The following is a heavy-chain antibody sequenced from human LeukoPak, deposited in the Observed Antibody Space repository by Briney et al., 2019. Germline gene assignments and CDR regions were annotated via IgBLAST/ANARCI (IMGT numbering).Heavy chain of an antibody. CDR2: ISGSGGST. CDR3: AKDLGRGDTYYDYVWGSYRPSSFDY. J-gene: IGHJ4*02. V-gene: IGHV3-23*01. CDR1: GFTFSSYA. D-gene: IGHD3-16*02. Sequence: GGSLRLSCAASGFTFSSYAMSWVRQAPGKVLEWVSAISGSGGSTYYADSVKGRFTISRDNSKNTLYLQMNSLRAEDTAVYYCAKDLGRGDTYYDYVWGSYRPSSFDYWGQGTLVTVSS.